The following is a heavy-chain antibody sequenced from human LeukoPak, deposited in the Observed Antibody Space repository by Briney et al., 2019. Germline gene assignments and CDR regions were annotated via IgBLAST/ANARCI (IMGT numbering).Heavy chain of an antibody. J-gene: IGHJ5*02. CDR1: GYTFTTYG. V-gene: IGHV1-18*01. D-gene: IGHD3-16*01. CDR3: AKVRGPEGVANWFDP. CDR2: ISGYNGNT. Sequence: ASVKVSCKASGYTFTTYGISWVRRAPGQGLEWMGWISGYNGNTNYAQKLQGRVTMTTDTSTSTAYMELRSLRSDDTAVYYCAKVRGPEGVANWFDPWGQGTLVTVSS.